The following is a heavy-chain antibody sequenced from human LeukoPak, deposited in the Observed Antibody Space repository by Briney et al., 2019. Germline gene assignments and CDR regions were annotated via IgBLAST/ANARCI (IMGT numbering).Heavy chain of an antibody. CDR1: GITFSSYG. D-gene: IGHD3-10*01. Sequence: GGSLRLSCAASGITFSSYGMSWVRQAPGKGLEWVSAISGSGGSTYYADSVKGRFTISRDNSKNTLYLQMNSLRVEDTAVYYCAKDGGIWFGESNDYWGQGTLVTVSS. V-gene: IGHV3-23*01. CDR3: AKDGGIWFGESNDY. CDR2: ISGSGGST. J-gene: IGHJ4*02.